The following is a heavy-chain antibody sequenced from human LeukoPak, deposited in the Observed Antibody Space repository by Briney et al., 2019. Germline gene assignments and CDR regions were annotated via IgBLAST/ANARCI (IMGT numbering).Heavy chain of an antibody. CDR1: GFTVSSNY. J-gene: IGHJ4*02. V-gene: IGHV3-53*01. CDR3: ARGNYYGKIYYFDY. Sequence: PGGSLRLSCAASGFTVSSNYMSWVRQAPGKGLEWVSVIYSGGSTYYAGSVKGRFTISRDNSKNTLCLQMNSLRAEDTAVYYCARGNYYGKIYYFDYWGQGTLVTVSS. D-gene: IGHD3-10*01. CDR2: IYSGGST.